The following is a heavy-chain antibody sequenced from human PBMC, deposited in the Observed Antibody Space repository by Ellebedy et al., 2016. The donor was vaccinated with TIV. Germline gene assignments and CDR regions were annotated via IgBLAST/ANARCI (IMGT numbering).Heavy chain of an antibody. J-gene: IGHJ4*02. CDR3: ARALDFCTGRTCYSYYFDY. V-gene: IGHV3-21*01. CDR2: VSPSSTYI. CDR1: GFTFDSYT. D-gene: IGHD2-15*01. Sequence: GGSLRLSCAASGFTFDSYTMNWVRQAPGKGLEWVSSVSPSSTYIYYADSVRGRFTISRDNAKNSVYLQMNSLRAEDTAVYYCARALDFCTGRTCYSYYFDYWGQGTLVTVSS.